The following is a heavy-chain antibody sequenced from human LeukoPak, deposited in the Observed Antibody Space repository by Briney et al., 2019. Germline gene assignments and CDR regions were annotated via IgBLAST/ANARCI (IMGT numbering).Heavy chain of an antibody. D-gene: IGHD2-2*01. V-gene: IGHV3-23*01. J-gene: IGHJ5*02. CDR3: AKTKEARPAAMRTTRLNWFDP. CDR1: GFTFSSYA. Sequence: GVSLRLSCAASGFTFSSYAMSWVRQAPGKGLEWVSAISGSGGSTYYADSVKGRFTISRDNSKNTLYLQMNSLRAEDTAVYYCAKTKEARPAAMRTTRLNWFDPWGQGTLVTVSS. CDR2: ISGSGGST.